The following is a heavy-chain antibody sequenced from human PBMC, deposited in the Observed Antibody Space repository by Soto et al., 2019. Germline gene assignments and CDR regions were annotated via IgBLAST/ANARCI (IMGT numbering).Heavy chain of an antibody. J-gene: IGHJ5*02. D-gene: IGHD6-13*01. CDR3: TRDASRDSSARGWFDP. CDR2: ISSNSAYI. CDR1: GVTFRSFT. Sequence: GGSLRLSCAASGVTFRSFTMNWVRQAPGKGLEWVSAISSNSAYIYYTDALRGRFTISRDNAKNSLHLQMNSLRAEDTAVYYCTRDASRDSSARGWFDPWG. V-gene: IGHV3-21*01.